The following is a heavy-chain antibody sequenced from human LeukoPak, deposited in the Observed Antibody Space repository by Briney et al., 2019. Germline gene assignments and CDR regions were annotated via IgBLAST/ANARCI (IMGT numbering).Heavy chain of an antibody. J-gene: IGHJ4*02. V-gene: IGHV3-30-3*01. CDR3: ARDRGMTTDSFDY. CDR2: ISHDGNNE. D-gene: IGHD4-11*01. Sequence: GGSLRLSCAPSGFTFSSYTMHWVRLAPGRGLQWVALISHDGNNEYYRNSVRGRFTISRDTSKSTLYLQMHSLRAEDTAVYYCARDRGMTTDSFDYWGQGTLVTVSS. CDR1: GFTFSSYT.